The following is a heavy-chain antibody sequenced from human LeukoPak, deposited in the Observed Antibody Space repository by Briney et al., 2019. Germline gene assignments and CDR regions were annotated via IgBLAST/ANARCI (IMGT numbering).Heavy chain of an antibody. CDR1: GNSYW. D-gene: IGHD3-22*01. J-gene: IGHJ4*02. CDR3: ARVVGTYYFDSSGYPFYFDY. V-gene: IGHV5-51*01. CDR2: IYPDDPET. Sequence: GESLKISCKGSGNSYWIAWVRQMPGQGLEWMGIIYPDDPETIYSPSFQGLVTISADKSISTAYLQWSSLKASDTAMYYCARVVGTYYFDSSGYPFYFDYWGQGTLVTVSS.